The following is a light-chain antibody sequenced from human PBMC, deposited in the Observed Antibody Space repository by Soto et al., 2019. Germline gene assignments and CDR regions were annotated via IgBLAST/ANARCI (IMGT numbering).Light chain of an antibody. Sequence: SYELTQPPSVSVSPGQTARITCSRDALPKQYAYWYQQKPGQAPVVVIYKDNGRPSGIPERFSGSSSGTTVTLTISGVQAEDEAYYYCQSSDSSGRYPYVFGTGTKVTVL. CDR2: KDN. CDR1: ALPKQY. J-gene: IGLJ1*01. V-gene: IGLV3-25*02. CDR3: QSSDSSGRYPYV.